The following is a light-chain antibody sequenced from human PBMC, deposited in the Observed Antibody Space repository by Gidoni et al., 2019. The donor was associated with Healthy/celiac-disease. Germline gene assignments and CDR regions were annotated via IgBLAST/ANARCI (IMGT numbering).Light chain of an antibody. CDR3: MQALQTPPA. CDR2: LGS. CDR1: QSLLHSNGYNY. J-gene: IGKJ1*01. V-gene: IGKV2-28*01. Sequence: DIVMTHSTLPLRVTPGEPASISCRTSQSLLHSNGYNYLDWYLQKPGQSPQLLIYLGSNRASGVPDRFSGSGSGTDFTLKISRVEAEDVGVYYCMQALQTPPAFGQGTKVEIK.